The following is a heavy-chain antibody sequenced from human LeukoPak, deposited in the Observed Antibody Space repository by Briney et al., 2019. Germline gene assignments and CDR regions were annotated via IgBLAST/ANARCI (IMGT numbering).Heavy chain of an antibody. CDR2: IYYSGST. V-gene: IGHV4-59*13. CDR3: ARVSADLGFGCGWYRGCYFDY. CDR1: GGSISSYY. J-gene: IGHJ4*02. Sequence: PSETLSLTCTVSGGSISSYYWSWIRQPPGKGLEWIGYIYYSGSTNYNPSLKSRVTISVDTSKNQFSLKLSSVTAADTAVYYCARVSADLGFGCGWYRGCYFDYWGQGTLVTVSS. D-gene: IGHD6-19*01.